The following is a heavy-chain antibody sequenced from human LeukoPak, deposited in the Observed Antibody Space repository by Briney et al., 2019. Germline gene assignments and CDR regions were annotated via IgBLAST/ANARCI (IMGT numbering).Heavy chain of an antibody. CDR3: ATSRYCTNGVCYTQHDS. CDR1: GYTFANYW. CDR2: IYPGDSDT. V-gene: IGHV5-51*01. J-gene: IGHJ5*01. Sequence: GESLKISCKGSGYTFANYWISWLRQMRRKGLEWTGIIYPGDSDTSYSPSFQGQVTISADKSIRSAYLQWSSLKASDTAMYYCATSRYCTNGVCYTQHDSWGQGTLVTVSS. D-gene: IGHD2-8*01.